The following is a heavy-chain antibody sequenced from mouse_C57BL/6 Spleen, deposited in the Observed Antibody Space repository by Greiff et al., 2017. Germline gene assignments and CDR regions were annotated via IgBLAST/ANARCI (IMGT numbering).Heavy chain of an antibody. CDR3: ARLGMVTFDY. CDR2: ISSGGSYT. CDR1: GFTFSSYG. D-gene: IGHD2-10*02. Sequence: EVKLMESGGDLVKPGGSLKLSCAASGFTFSSYGMSWVRQTPDKRLEWVATISSGGSYTYYPDSVKGRFTISRDNAKNTLYLQVSSLKSEDTAMYYCARLGMVTFDYWGQGTTLTVSS. V-gene: IGHV5-6*01. J-gene: IGHJ2*01.